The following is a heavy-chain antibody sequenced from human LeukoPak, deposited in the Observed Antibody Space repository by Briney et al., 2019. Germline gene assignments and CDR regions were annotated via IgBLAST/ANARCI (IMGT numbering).Heavy chain of an antibody. CDR2: IRYDGSNK. D-gene: IGHD3-10*01. CDR3: AKAPFGLSSFDY. Sequence: GGSLRLSCAASGFTFSSYGMHWVRQAPGKGLEWVAFIRYDGSNKYYADSVKGRFTISRDNSKNTLYLQMDSLRAVDTAVYYCAKAPFGLSSFDYWGQGTLVTVSS. J-gene: IGHJ4*02. CDR1: GFTFSSYG. V-gene: IGHV3-30*02.